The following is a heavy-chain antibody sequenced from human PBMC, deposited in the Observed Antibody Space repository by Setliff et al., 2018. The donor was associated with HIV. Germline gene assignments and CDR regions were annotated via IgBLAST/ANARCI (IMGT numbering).Heavy chain of an antibody. CDR2: INHSGST. D-gene: IGHD3-22*01. CDR1: GGSLSGYH. J-gene: IGHJ4*02. Sequence: SETLSLTCAVYGGSLSGYHWSWIRQSPEKGLEWIGEINHSGSTNFNPSLRSRVTMAVDTSKNQFSLKLSSVTAADTAVYYCARGGGYDRSGYYPFDYWGQGTPVTVSS. CDR3: ARGGGYDRSGYYPFDY. V-gene: IGHV4-34*01.